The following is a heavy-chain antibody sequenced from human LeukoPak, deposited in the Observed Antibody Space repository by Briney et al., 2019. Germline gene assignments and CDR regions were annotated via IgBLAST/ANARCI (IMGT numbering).Heavy chain of an antibody. V-gene: IGHV3-33*03. D-gene: IGHD3-10*01. Sequence: GGSLRLSCAASGFAFSTSAMHWVRQSPGKGLEWLAILSFDGSQMYYADSMKGRFTLSRDNSKNTLYLQMNSLRAEDTAVYYCAKDQSPLWFGELSSPFDYWGQGTLVTVSS. CDR2: LSFDGSQM. CDR1: GFAFSTSA. J-gene: IGHJ4*02. CDR3: AKDQSPLWFGELSSPFDY.